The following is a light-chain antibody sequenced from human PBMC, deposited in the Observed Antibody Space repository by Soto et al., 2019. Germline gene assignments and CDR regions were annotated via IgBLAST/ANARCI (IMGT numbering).Light chain of an antibody. CDR1: SSDVAIYNY. CDR2: DVS. V-gene: IGLV2-11*01. Sequence: QCALTQPRSVSGSPGQSVTISCTGTSSDVAIYNYISWYQQHPGEAPKLMIHDVSERPSGVPDRFSGSKSGNTASLTISGLQAEDEADYYCCSYAGSYTFARNVFGTGTNVTVL. CDR3: CSYAGSYTFARNV. J-gene: IGLJ1*01.